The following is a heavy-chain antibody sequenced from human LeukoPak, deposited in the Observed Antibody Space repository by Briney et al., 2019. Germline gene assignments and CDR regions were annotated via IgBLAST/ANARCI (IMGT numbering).Heavy chain of an antibody. CDR1: GFTFSSYG. V-gene: IGHV3-30*18. Sequence: PGGSLRLSCAASGFTFSSYGMHWVRQAPGKGLEWVAVISYDGSNKYYADSVKGRFTISGDNSKNTLYLQMNSLRAEDTAVYYCAKDMGTFRGVRYYYGMDVWGQGTTVTVSS. CDR2: ISYDGSNK. D-gene: IGHD3-10*01. CDR3: AKDMGTFRGVRYYYGMDV. J-gene: IGHJ6*02.